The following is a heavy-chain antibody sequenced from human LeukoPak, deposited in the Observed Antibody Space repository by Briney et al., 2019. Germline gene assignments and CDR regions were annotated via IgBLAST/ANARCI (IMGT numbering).Heavy chain of an antibody. Sequence: GGSLRLSCAASGFTFSSYSRNWVRQAPGKGLEWVSSISSSSSYIYYADSVKGRFTISRDNAKNSLYLQMNSLRAEDTAVYYCAREYCTNGVCYYGRWFDPWGQGTLVTVSS. J-gene: IGHJ5*02. D-gene: IGHD2-8*01. CDR2: ISSSSSYI. V-gene: IGHV3-21*01. CDR3: AREYCTNGVCYYGRWFDP. CDR1: GFTFSSYS.